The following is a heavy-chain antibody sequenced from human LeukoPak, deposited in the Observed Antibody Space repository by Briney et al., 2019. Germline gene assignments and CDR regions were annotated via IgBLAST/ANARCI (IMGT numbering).Heavy chain of an antibody. CDR1: GFTFGSYE. CDR2: ISSSGSTI. V-gene: IGHV3-48*03. D-gene: IGHD1-1*01. CDR3: ARDPRYADYFDY. J-gene: IGHJ4*02. Sequence: GGSLRLSCAASGFTFGSYEMNWVRQAPGKGLEWLSYISSSGSTIYSADSVKGRFTISRDNAKNSLYLQMNSLRAEDTAVYYCARDPRYADYFDYWGQGTLVTVSS.